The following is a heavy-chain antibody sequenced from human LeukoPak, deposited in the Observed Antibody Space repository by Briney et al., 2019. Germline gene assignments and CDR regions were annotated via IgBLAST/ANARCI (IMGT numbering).Heavy chain of an antibody. D-gene: IGHD3-10*01. V-gene: IGHV1-18*01. CDR1: GYTFTSYG. CDR2: ISAYNGNT. CDR3: ARVRDSFQYYYGSGSYPEI. J-gene: IGHJ4*02. Sequence: ASVKVSCKASGYTFTSYGISWVRQAPGQGLEWMGWISAYNGNTNYAQKLQGRVTMTTDTSTSTAYKELRSLRSDDADVYYCARVRDSFQYYYGSGSYPEIWGQGTLVTVSS.